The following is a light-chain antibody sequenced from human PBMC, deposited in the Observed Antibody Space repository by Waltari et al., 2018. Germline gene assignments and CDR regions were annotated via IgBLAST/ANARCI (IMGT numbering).Light chain of an antibody. CDR3: QAWDNSTHVV. CDR2: QDT. V-gene: IGLV3-1*01. Sequence: SYDLTQSPSVSVSPGQTASITCSGDKLGDDYVCWYQQKPGQSPVLVIYQDTKRPSGIPERFSGSNSGNTATLTISGTQAMDEADYYCQAWDNSTHVVIGGGTKLTVL. CDR1: KLGDDY. J-gene: IGLJ2*01.